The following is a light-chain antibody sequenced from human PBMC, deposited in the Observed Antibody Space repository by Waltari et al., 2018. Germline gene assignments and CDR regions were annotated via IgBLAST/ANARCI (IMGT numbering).Light chain of an antibody. CDR3: CSYAGADTSVV. V-gene: IGLV2-11*01. CDR1: SSDIGVYDF. J-gene: IGLJ2*01. Sequence: QSALTQPRSVSGSPGQSVTISCTGTSSDIGVYDFVSWYQQYPGKAPKLIIYDVNKRPPGVPDRFSGSKSGNTASLTISGLLNEDEADYYCCSYAGADTSVVFGGGTTLTVL. CDR2: DVN.